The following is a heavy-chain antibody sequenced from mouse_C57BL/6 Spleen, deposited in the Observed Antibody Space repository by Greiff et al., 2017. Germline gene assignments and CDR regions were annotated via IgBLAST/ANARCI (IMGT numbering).Heavy chain of an antibody. CDR3: ARGGLDY. CDR1: GYTFTSYW. CDR2: IDPSDSYT. Sequence: QVQLQQPGAELVKPGASVKLSCKASGYTFTSYWMQWVKQRPGQGLAWIGEIDPSDSYTNYNQKFKGKATLTVDTSSSTAYMQLSSLTSEDSAVYYCARGGLDYWGQGTSVTVSS. J-gene: IGHJ4*01. V-gene: IGHV1-50*01.